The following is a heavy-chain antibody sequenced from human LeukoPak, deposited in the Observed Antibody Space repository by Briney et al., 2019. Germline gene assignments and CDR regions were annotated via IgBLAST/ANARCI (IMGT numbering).Heavy chain of an antibody. CDR2: IYYSGST. Sequence: SETLSLTCTVSGGSISSGDYYWSWIRQPPGKGLEWIGYIYYSGSTYYNPSLKSRVTISVDTSKNQFSLELSSVTAADTAVYYCARDQGSYYDILTGFRGNYFDYWGQGTLVTVSS. D-gene: IGHD3-9*01. CDR1: GGSISSGDYY. V-gene: IGHV4-30-4*01. CDR3: ARDQGSYYDILTGFRGNYFDY. J-gene: IGHJ4*02.